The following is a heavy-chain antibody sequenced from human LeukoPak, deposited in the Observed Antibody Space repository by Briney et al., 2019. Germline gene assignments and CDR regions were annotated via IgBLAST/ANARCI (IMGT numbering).Heavy chain of an antibody. Sequence: ASVKVSCKASGYTFTKYDIHCVRQAPGQRLEWMGWISPYIGNTYYSQKLQGRVTMTTDTSTTTAYMELRSLRSDDTGVYYCARFSPRLSREKFDYWGQGTLVTVSS. V-gene: IGHV1-18*01. D-gene: IGHD3-3*02. CDR2: ISPYIGNT. J-gene: IGHJ4*02. CDR3: ARFSPRLSREKFDY. CDR1: GYTFTKYD.